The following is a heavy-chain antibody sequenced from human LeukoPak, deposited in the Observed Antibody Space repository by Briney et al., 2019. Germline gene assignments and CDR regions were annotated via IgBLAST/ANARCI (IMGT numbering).Heavy chain of an antibody. CDR2: IYHSGST. CDR1: GYSISSGYY. D-gene: IGHD5-18*01. CDR3: ARAREGYSYGF. J-gene: IGHJ4*02. Sequence: SETLSLTCTVSGYSISSGYYWGWIRQPPGKGLEWIGSIYHSGSTYYNPSLKSRVTISADTSKNQFSLKLSSVTAADTAVYYCARAREGYSYGFWGQGTLVTVSS. V-gene: IGHV4-38-2*02.